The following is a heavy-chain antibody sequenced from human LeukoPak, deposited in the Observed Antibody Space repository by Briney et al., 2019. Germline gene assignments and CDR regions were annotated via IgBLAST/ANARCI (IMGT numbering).Heavy chain of an antibody. CDR3: ARDLWDSSGYLYYYYYYGMDV. D-gene: IGHD3-22*01. V-gene: IGHV7-4-1*02. Sequence: ASVKVSCKASGYTFTSYAMNWVRQAPGQGLEWMGWINTNTGNPTYAQGFTGRFVFSLDTFVSTAYLQISSLKAEDTAVYYCARDLWDSSGYLYYYYYYGMDVWGQGTTVTVSS. J-gene: IGHJ6*02. CDR2: INTNTGNP. CDR1: GYTFTSYA.